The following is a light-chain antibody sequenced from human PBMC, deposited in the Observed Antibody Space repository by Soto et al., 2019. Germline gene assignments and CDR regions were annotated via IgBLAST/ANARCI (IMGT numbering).Light chain of an antibody. CDR3: QQYNNWPIT. CDR2: SAS. Sequence: PGERATLSCRASQSVSSNLALYQPKPGQAPRLLIYSASTRATDIPVRLSGSVSGTEFTLTISGLQSEEFSVYCCQQYNNWPITFGQGTRLEIK. CDR1: QSVSSN. J-gene: IGKJ5*01. V-gene: IGKV3-15*01.